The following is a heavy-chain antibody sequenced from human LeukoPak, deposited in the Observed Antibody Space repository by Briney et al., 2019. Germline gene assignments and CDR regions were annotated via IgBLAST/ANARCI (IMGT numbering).Heavy chain of an antibody. CDR2: IYYSGST. CDR3: ARDRWELLRWFDP. Sequence: SETLSLTCTVSGGSISSSSYYWGWIRQPPGKGLEWIGSIYYSGSTYYNPSLESRVTISVDTSKNQFSLKLSSVTAADTAVYYCARDRWELLRWFDPWGQGTLVTVSS. D-gene: IGHD1-26*01. V-gene: IGHV4-39*07. J-gene: IGHJ5*02. CDR1: GGSISSSSYY.